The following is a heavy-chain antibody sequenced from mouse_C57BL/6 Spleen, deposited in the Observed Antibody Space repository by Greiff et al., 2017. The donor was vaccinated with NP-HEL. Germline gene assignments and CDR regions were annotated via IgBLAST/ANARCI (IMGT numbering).Heavy chain of an antibody. CDR1: GYTFTGYW. CDR2: ILPGRGST. Sequence: QVQLQQSGAELMKPGASVTLSCKATGYTFTGYWIEWVKQRPGHGLEWIGEILPGRGSTNYNEKFKGKATFTADTSSNTAYMQLSSLTTEDSAIYYCARFTTVVANWGQGTTLTVSS. J-gene: IGHJ2*01. V-gene: IGHV1-9*01. CDR3: ARFTTVVAN. D-gene: IGHD1-1*01.